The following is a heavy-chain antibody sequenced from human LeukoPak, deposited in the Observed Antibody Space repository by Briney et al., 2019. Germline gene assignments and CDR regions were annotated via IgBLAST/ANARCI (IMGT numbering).Heavy chain of an antibody. CDR1: GFTFSSYA. Sequence: GGSLRLSCAASGFTFSSYAMHWVRQAPGKGLEWVAVISYDGSNKYYADSVKGRFTISRDNSKNTLYLQMNSLRAEDTAVYYCARDDDDSSGPNYWGQGTLVTVSS. CDR2: ISYDGSNK. J-gene: IGHJ4*02. CDR3: ARDDDDSSGPNY. D-gene: IGHD3-22*01. V-gene: IGHV3-30-3*01.